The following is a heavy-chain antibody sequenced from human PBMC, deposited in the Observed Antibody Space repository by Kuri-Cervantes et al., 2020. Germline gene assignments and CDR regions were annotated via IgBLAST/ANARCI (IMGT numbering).Heavy chain of an antibody. J-gene: IGHJ1*01. V-gene: IGHV3-53*01. D-gene: IGHD3-16*02. CDR1: GFTFSDYY. Sequence: GESLKISCAASGFTFSDYYMSWIRQAPGKGLEWVSVIYSGGSTYYADSVKGRFTISRDNSKNTLYLQMNSLRAEDTAVYYCASFPSYRLGYFQHWGQGTLVTVSS. CDR2: IYSGGST. CDR3: ASFPSYRLGYFQH.